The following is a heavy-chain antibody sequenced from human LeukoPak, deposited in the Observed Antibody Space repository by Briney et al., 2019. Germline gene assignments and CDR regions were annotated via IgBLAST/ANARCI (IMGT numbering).Heavy chain of an antibody. CDR3: ARNRDGYNSFDY. CDR2: IYYSGSS. D-gene: IGHD5-24*01. J-gene: IGHJ4*02. CDR1: GGSINNGGYY. Sequence: SQTLFLTCTVSGGSINNGGYYWSWIRQHPGKGLEWIGYIYYSGSSYYNPSLRSRVTISVDTSKNHFSLKLSSVTAADTAVYYCARNRDGYNSFDYWGQGTLVTVSS. V-gene: IGHV4-31*03.